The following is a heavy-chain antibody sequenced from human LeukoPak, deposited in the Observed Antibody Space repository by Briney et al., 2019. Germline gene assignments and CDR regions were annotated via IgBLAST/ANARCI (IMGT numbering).Heavy chain of an antibody. J-gene: IGHJ4*02. Sequence: ASVKVSCKASGYTFTSYDINWVRQATRQGLEWMGWMNPNSGNTGYAQKFQGRVTITRNTSISTAYMELSSLRSEDTAVYYCAKDPGNYGYYFDYWGQGTLVTVSS. D-gene: IGHD4-11*01. CDR2: MNPNSGNT. CDR1: GYTFTSYD. CDR3: AKDPGNYGYYFDY. V-gene: IGHV1-8*03.